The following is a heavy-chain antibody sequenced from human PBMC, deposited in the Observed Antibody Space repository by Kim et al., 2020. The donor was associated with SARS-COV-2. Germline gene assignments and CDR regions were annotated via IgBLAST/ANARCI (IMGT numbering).Heavy chain of an antibody. CDR3: AIRLWFGVLLDY. D-gene: IGHD3-10*01. CDR2: MNTNSGNT. CDR1: GYTFTSYD. Sequence: ASVKVSCKASGYTFTSYDINWVRQATGQGLEWMGWMNTNSGNTGYAQNFQGRVTMTRNTSISTAYMELSSLRSEDTTVYYCAIRLWFGVLLDYWGQGTLVTGSP. V-gene: IGHV1-8*01. J-gene: IGHJ4*02.